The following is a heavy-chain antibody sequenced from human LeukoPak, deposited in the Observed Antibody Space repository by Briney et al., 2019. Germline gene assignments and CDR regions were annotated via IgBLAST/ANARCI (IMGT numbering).Heavy chain of an antibody. V-gene: IGHV3-21*01. CDR2: ISSSSSCI. J-gene: IGHJ4*02. D-gene: IGHD2-15*01. CDR3: ARHSPLLCSGGSCYPTDY. CDR1: GFTFSSYS. Sequence: PGGSLRLSCAASGFTFSSYSMNWVRQAPGKGLEWVSSISSSSSCIYYADSVKGRFTISRDNAKNSLYLQMNSLRAEDTAVYYCARHSPLLCSGGSCYPTDYWGQGALVTVSS.